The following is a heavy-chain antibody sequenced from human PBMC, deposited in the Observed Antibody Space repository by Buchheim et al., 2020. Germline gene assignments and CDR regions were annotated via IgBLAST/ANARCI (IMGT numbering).Heavy chain of an antibody. D-gene: IGHD3-10*01. CDR2: ISGSGAGT. CDR1: GFTFSSYP. Sequence: EVQLLESGGGLVQPGGSPRLSCAASGFTFSSYPMSWVRQAPGKGLEWVSAISGSGAGTSYADSVQGRFTISRDNSKNTLYLQMNSLRAEDTAVYYCAKPRRGGYYYYGMNVWGQGTT. CDR3: AKPRRGGYYYYGMNV. J-gene: IGHJ6*02. V-gene: IGHV3-23*01.